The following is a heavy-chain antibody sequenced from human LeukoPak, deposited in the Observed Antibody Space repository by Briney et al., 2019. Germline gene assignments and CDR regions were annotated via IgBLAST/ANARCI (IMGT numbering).Heavy chain of an antibody. V-gene: IGHV1-69*13. CDR3: ARGLHYSSSWYPGGPFDY. CDR2: IIPIFGTA. CDR1: GGTFSSYA. Sequence: GASVKVSCMASGGTFSSYAISWVRQAPGQGLEWMGGIIPIFGTANYAQKFQGRVTITADESTSTAYMELSSLRSEDTAVYYCARGLHYSSSWYPGGPFDYWGQGTLVTVSS. J-gene: IGHJ4*02. D-gene: IGHD6-13*01.